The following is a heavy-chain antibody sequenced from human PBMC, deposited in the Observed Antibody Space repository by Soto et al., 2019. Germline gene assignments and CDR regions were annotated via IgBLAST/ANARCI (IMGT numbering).Heavy chain of an antibody. Sequence: EVQLVESGGGLVQPGGSLRLSCTVSEFTFSSYWMHWVRHTPGKGLVWVSRINEDGSRTDYADFVKGRFTISRYNAKNTLFLQMSSLRAEDTAVYYCSRGSSGWLGVDYWGQGTLVTVSS. CDR2: INEDGSRT. CDR1: EFTFSSYW. V-gene: IGHV3-74*01. J-gene: IGHJ4*02. D-gene: IGHD6-19*01. CDR3: SRGSSGWLGVDY.